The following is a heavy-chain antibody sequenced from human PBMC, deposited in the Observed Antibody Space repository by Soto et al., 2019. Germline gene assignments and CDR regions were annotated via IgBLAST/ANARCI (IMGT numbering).Heavy chain of an antibody. J-gene: IGHJ4*02. D-gene: IGHD3-22*01. V-gene: IGHV1-69*13. Sequence: ASVKVSCKASGGTFSSYAICWVRQAPGQGLEWMGGIIPIFGTANYAQKFQGRVTITADESTSTAYMELSSLRSEDTAVYYCARVDSTYYYDSSGYYYPPPLDYWGQGTLVTAPQ. CDR2: IIPIFGTA. CDR3: ARVDSTYYYDSSGYYYPPPLDY. CDR1: GGTFSSYA.